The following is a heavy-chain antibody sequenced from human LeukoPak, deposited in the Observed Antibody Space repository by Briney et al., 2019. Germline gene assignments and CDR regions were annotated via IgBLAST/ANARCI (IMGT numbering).Heavy chain of an antibody. V-gene: IGHV3-23*01. CDR3: AKDPPTDSSGWYFPFDY. J-gene: IGHJ4*02. CDR1: GFTFSNAW. D-gene: IGHD6-19*01. Sequence: AGGSLRLSCAASGFTFSNAWMSWVRQAPGKGLEWVSAISGSGGSTYYADSVKGRFTISRDNSKNTLYLQMNSLRAEDTAVYYCAKDPPTDSSGWYFPFDYWGQGTLVTVSS. CDR2: ISGSGGST.